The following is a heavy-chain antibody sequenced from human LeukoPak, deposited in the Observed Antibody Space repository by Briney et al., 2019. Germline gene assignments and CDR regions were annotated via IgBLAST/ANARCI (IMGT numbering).Heavy chain of an antibody. CDR2: IYHSGST. V-gene: IGHV4-38-2*01. D-gene: IGHD2-2*01. Sequence: SETLSLTCGVSGYSISSGYYWGWIRQSPGKGLEWIGSIYHSGSTYYNPSLKSRVTISVDTSKNQFSLRLSSVIAADTAVYYCARPASTSFYDPSDYWGQGILVTVSS. J-gene: IGHJ4*02. CDR3: ARPASTSFYDPSDY. CDR1: GYSISSGYY.